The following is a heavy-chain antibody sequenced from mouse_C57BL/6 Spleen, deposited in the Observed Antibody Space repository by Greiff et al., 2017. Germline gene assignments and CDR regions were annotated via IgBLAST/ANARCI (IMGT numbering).Heavy chain of an antibody. Sequence: QVQLQQPGAELVKPGASVKLSCKASGYTFTGYWMQWVKQRPGQGLEWIGEIDPSDSYTNYNQKFKGKATLTVDTSSSTAYMPLSSLTSEDSAVYYCARRGLGAMDYWGQGTSVTVAS. CDR3: ARRGLGAMDY. V-gene: IGHV1-50*01. CDR2: IDPSDSYT. CDR1: GYTFTGYW. J-gene: IGHJ4*01.